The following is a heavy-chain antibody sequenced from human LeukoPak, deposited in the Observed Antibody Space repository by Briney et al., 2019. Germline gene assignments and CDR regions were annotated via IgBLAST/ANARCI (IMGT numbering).Heavy chain of an antibody. Sequence: ASVKVSCKASGYTFTGYYMQWVRQAPGQGLEWMGRINPNSGNTGYAQKFQGRVTMTRNTSISTAYMELSSLRSEDTAVYYCARAQSSNYVLSRYYYYYGMDVWGQGTTVTVSS. CDR1: GYTFTGYY. CDR3: ARAQSSNYVLSRYYYYYGMDV. V-gene: IGHV1-8*02. J-gene: IGHJ6*02. CDR2: INPNSGNT. D-gene: IGHD4-11*01.